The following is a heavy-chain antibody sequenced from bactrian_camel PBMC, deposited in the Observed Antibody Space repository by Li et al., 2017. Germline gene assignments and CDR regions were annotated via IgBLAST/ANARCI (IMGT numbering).Heavy chain of an antibody. CDR2: IYIPGDGK. CDR1: MDFTRSC. Sequence: HVQLVESGGGSVQAGGSLTLSCTASMDFTRSCMGWFRQVPGKEREGVASIYIPGDGKYLSDSVKGRFSISLDKSKSTAYLQMNSLKPEDTAMYFCAAAEGYACASLLRSPSRVNYWGQGTQVTVS. J-gene: IGHJ4*01. CDR3: AAAEGYACASLLRSPSRVNY. V-gene: IGHV3-3*01. D-gene: IGHD5*01.